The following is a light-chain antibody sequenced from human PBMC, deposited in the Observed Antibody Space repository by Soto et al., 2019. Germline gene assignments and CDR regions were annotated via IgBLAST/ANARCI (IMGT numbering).Light chain of an antibody. CDR1: QSVSSN. J-gene: IGKJ1*01. CDR3: QQYNNWPRT. Sequence: EIVMTQSPATLSVSPGERATLSCRASQSVSSNLAWYQQKPGQAPRLLSYGASTRATGIPARVGGSGSGTEFTLTISSLQSEDFAVYYCQQYNNWPRTFGQGTKVDIK. CDR2: GAS. V-gene: IGKV3-15*01.